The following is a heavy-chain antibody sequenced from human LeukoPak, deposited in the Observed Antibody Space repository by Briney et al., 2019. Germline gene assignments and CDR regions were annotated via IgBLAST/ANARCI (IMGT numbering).Heavy chain of an antibody. CDR1: GFTFSSYG. D-gene: IGHD3-22*01. J-gene: IGHJ4*02. CDR2: ISNDGSNK. CDR3: ARDSGPLYDKSGYYTGQECDY. V-gene: IGHV3-30*03. Sequence: QPGGSLRLSCAASGFTFSSYGMHWVRQAPGRGLEWVAIISNDGSNKYYADSVKGRFTISRDNSKNTLYLQMNSLRAEDTAVYFCARDSGPLYDKSGYYTGQECDYWGLGTLVTVSS.